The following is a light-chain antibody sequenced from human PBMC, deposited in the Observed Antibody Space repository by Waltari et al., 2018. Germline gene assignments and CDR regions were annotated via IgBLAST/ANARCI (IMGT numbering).Light chain of an antibody. CDR2: GAS. CDR1: QSIGSD. CDR3: QQYNKWPPYT. Sequence: EIVMTQSPAPLSVSPGERATLSCRASQSIGSDLAWYQQKPGQAPSLLIHGASTRVTGVPARFSGSGSGTDFTLTISSLQSEDFGVYYCQQYNKWPPYTFGQGTKLEIK. J-gene: IGKJ2*01. V-gene: IGKV3-15*01.